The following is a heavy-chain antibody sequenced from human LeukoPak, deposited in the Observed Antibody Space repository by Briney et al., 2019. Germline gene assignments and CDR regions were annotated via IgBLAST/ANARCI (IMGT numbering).Heavy chain of an antibody. CDR1: GFTFDDYA. CDR2: ISWNSGSI. Sequence: PGGSLRLSCAASGFTFDDYAMHWVRQAPGKGLKWVSGISWNSGSIGYADSVKGRFTISRDNAKNSLYLQMNSLRAEDTALYYCAKDGYSSGWYYFDYWGQGTLVTVSS. V-gene: IGHV3-9*01. J-gene: IGHJ4*02. D-gene: IGHD6-19*01. CDR3: AKDGYSSGWYYFDY.